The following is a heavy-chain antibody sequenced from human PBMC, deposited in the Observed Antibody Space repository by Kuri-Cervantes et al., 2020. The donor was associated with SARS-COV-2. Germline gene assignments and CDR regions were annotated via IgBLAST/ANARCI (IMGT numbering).Heavy chain of an antibody. Sequence: GGSLRLSCEVSGFLFSASAIHWVRQGSGKGLEWVGRVRGKANNYATAYAASVKGRFTISRDDSKSIAYLQMNSLKTEDTAVYYCTRYDFWSGYYMDVWGKGTTVTVSS. V-gene: IGHV3-73*01. J-gene: IGHJ6*03. CDR1: GFLFSASA. D-gene: IGHD3-3*01. CDR3: TRYDFWSGYYMDV. CDR2: VRGKANNYAT.